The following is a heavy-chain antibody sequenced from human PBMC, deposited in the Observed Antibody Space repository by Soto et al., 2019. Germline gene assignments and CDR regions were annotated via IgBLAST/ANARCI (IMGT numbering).Heavy chain of an antibody. D-gene: IGHD4-17*01. CDR1: GYSFTSYW. Sequence: PGESLKISCKGSGYSFTSYWIGWVRQMPGKGLEWMGIIYPGDSDTRYSPSFQGQVTISVDKSISTAYLQWSSLKASDTAMYYCARHRGYGDYNYYYYYGMDVWSQXTTVTVSS. CDR2: IYPGDSDT. CDR3: ARHRGYGDYNYYYYYGMDV. J-gene: IGHJ6*02. V-gene: IGHV5-51*01.